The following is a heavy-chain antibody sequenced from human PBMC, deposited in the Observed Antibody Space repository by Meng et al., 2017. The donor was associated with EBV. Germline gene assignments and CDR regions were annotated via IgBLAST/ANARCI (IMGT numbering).Heavy chain of an antibody. CDR2: LIPMSGAP. D-gene: IGHD3-10*01. Sequence: QVQLQQSRAEVKKPGSSVKVYCRTSGGTFRSDAVSWVRQAPGQGLEWMGGLIPMSGAPHYAQKFQDRVTIIADESTSTHSMELNNLRFEDTAMYYCASESGRGFTPDYWGQGTLVTVSS. J-gene: IGHJ4*02. V-gene: IGHV1-69*01. CDR1: GGTFRSDA. CDR3: ASESGRGFTPDY.